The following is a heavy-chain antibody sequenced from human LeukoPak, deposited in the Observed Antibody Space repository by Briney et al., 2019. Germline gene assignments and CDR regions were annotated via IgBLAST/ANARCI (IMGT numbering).Heavy chain of an antibody. J-gene: IGHJ4*02. CDR3: ARDVSKSSPYFDY. D-gene: IGHD4-11*01. CDR1: GYTFTGYY. CDR2: INPNSGGT. Sequence: ASVKVSCKASGYTFTGYYMHWVRQAPGQGLEWMGWINPNSGGTNYAQKFQGRVTMTRDTSISTAYMELSRLRSDDMAVYYCARDVSKSSPYFDYWGQGTLVTVSS. V-gene: IGHV1-2*02.